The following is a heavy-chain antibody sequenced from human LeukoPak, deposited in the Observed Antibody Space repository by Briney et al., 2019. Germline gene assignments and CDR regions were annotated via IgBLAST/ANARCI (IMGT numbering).Heavy chain of an antibody. D-gene: IGHD4-17*01. V-gene: IGHV3-21*01. CDR2: ISSSSSYI. Sequence: GGSLRLSCAASGFTFSSYSMNWVRQAPGKGLEWVSPISSSSSYIYYADSVKGRFTISRDNAKNSLYLQMNSLRAEDTAVYYCARGHDYGDQSPYYYYYGMDVWGQGTTVTVSS. J-gene: IGHJ6*02. CDR3: ARGHDYGDQSPYYYYYGMDV. CDR1: GFTFSSYS.